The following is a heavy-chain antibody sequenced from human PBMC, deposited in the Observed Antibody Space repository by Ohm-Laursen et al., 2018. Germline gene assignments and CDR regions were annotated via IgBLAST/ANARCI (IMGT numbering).Heavy chain of an antibody. D-gene: IGHD1-14*01. CDR1: GFTFTSYA. Sequence: SLRLSCAAFGFTFTSYAMTWVRQAPGKGLEWVSAISGSAASTYYADSVQGRFTISRDNSKNTLYLQMNSLRAEDTALYYCAKGTGEVPYYCGMDVWGQGTTVTVSS. J-gene: IGHJ6*02. CDR3: AKGTGEVPYYCGMDV. CDR2: ISGSAAST. V-gene: IGHV3-23*01.